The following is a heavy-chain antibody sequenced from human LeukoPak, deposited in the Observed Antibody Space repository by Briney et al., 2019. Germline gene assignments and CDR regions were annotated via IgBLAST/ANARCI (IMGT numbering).Heavy chain of an antibody. J-gene: IGHJ4*02. Sequence: PSETLSLTCAVYGGSFSGYYWSWIRQPPGKGLEWIGEINHSRSTNYNPSHKSRVTISVDTYNTQFPQKMSSVTAADTAVYYCARGSWGPDFWGQGTLVTVSS. CDR2: INHSRST. V-gene: IGHV4-34*01. CDR1: GGSFSGYY. CDR3: ARGSWGPDF. D-gene: IGHD3-16*01.